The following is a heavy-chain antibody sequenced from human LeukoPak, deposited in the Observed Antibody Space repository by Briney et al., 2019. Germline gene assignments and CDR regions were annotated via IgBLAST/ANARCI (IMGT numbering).Heavy chain of an antibody. Sequence: ASVKVSCKASGYTFTSYDINWVRQATGQGLEWMGWMNPNSGNTGYAQKFQGRVTMTRNTSISTAYMELSSLRSEDTAVYYCARGLTIRRGAYSSRSLGYRGQGTLVTVSS. V-gene: IGHV1-8*01. CDR3: ARGLTIRRGAYSSRSLGY. CDR2: MNPNSGNT. CDR1: GYTFTSYD. D-gene: IGHD6-13*01. J-gene: IGHJ4*02.